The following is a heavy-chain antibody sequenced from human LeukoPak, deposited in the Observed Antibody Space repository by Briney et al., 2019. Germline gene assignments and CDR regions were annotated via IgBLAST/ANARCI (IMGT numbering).Heavy chain of an antibody. CDR3: ARVKKVLPEFEY. Sequence: SVNISCKASGYRFTDYYIHWVRQAPGQRLEWMGWINPASGMNPNSGGKFYAQKFSERVTMSTDTSITTIYMGLSSLRSDDTAVYYCARVKKVLPEFEYWGQGSLLTVSS. D-gene: IGHD4/OR15-4a*01. CDR2: INPASGMNPNSGGK. J-gene: IGHJ4*02. CDR1: GYRFTDYY. V-gene: IGHV1-2*02.